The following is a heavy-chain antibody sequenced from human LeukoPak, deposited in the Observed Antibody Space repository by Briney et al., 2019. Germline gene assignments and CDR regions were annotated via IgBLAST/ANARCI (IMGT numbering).Heavy chain of an antibody. CDR3: ARGYRGYAY. J-gene: IGHJ4*02. V-gene: IGHV3-7*04. Sequence: GGSLRLSCAASGFTFSTYWMNWVRQAPGKGLEWVANIKQDGSEKYYVDSVKGRFTISRDNAKNSLYLQMDSLRAEDTAVYYCARGYRGYAYWGQGTLVTVSS. D-gene: IGHD5-12*01. CDR1: GFTFSTYW. CDR2: IKQDGSEK.